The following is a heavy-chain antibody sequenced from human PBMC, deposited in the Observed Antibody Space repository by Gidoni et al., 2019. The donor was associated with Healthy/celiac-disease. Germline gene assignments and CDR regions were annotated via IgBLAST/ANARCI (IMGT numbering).Heavy chain of an antibody. V-gene: IGHV3-33*01. CDR2: IWYDGSNK. Sequence: QVQLVESGGGVVQPGRSLRLSCAASGFTFSSYGMHWVRQAPGKGLEWVAVIWYDGSNKYYADSVKGRFTISRDNSKNTLYLQMNSLRAEDTAVYYCAREHSSWYVFDYWGQGTLVTVSS. J-gene: IGHJ4*02. CDR1: GFTFSSYG. CDR3: AREHSSWYVFDY. D-gene: IGHD6-13*01.